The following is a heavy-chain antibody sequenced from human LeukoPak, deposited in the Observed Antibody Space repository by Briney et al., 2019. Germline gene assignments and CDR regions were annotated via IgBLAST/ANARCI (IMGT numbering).Heavy chain of an antibody. D-gene: IGHD5-24*01. CDR1: GGSVSTYY. J-gene: IGHJ4*02. Sequence: SETLSLTCTVSGGSVSTYYWSWIRQPPGKGLEWIGNMHHSGSTNYNPSLKGRVTISPDTSKNHFSLRLSSVTAADTAVYYCARGGPDLAMATTIDYWGPGTLVTVSS. CDR3: ARGGPDLAMATTIDY. V-gene: IGHV4-59*02. CDR2: MHHSGST.